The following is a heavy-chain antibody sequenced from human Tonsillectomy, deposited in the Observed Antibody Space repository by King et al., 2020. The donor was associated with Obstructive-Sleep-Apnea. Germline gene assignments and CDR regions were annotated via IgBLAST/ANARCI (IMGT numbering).Heavy chain of an antibody. Sequence: VQLQQWGAGLLKPSETLSLTCAVYGGSFSDYYWSWIRQPPGKGLEWIGEVNHSGSTNYSPSLTSRVTISVDMSNNQFSLKLNSVTAADTAVHYCARGSGAADVNWFDPWGQGALVTVSS. D-gene: IGHD6-13*01. CDR1: GGSFSDYY. J-gene: IGHJ5*02. CDR3: ARGSGAADVNWFDP. CDR2: VNHSGST. V-gene: IGHV4-34*01.